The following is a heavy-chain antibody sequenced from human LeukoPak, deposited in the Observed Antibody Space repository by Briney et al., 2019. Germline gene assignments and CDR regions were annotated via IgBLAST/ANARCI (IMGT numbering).Heavy chain of an antibody. Sequence: DPSETLSLTCRVSGASISGYYWSWIRQPPGKGLEWIGHMYYSGGTTYNPSLKSRVSISLDTSKKHFSLKLSSVTAAGTAVYYCAGTGLFFDYWSQGTLVTVSS. D-gene: IGHD7-27*01. CDR1: GASISGYY. V-gene: IGHV4-59*01. J-gene: IGHJ4*02. CDR3: AGTGLFFDY. CDR2: MYYSGGT.